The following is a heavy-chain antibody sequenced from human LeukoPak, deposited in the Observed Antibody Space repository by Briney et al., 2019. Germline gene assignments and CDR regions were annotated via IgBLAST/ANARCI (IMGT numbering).Heavy chain of an antibody. CDR1: GFTFSSYA. D-gene: IGHD2-2*01. CDR3: ARDRSTSVYYFDY. CDR2: ISGSGGST. V-gene: IGHV3-23*01. Sequence: GGSLRLSCAASGFTFSSYAMSWVRQAPGKGLEWVSAISGSGGSTYYADSVKGRFTISRDNSNNTLYLQMNSLRAEDTAVYYCARDRSTSVYYFDYWGQGTLVTVSS. J-gene: IGHJ4*02.